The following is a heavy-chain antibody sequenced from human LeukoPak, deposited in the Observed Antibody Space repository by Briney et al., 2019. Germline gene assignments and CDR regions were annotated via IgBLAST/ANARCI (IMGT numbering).Heavy chain of an antibody. CDR2: ISPNSGGT. Sequence: ASVTVSCKASGYTFTGHYMHWVRQAPGQGLEWMGWISPNSGGTNYAQKFQGRVTMTRDTSISTAYMELRRLRPDDTAVYYCARDRGYGDYALYYFDHWGQGTLVTVSS. V-gene: IGHV1-2*02. D-gene: IGHD4-17*01. CDR1: GYTFTGHY. J-gene: IGHJ4*02. CDR3: ARDRGYGDYALYYFDH.